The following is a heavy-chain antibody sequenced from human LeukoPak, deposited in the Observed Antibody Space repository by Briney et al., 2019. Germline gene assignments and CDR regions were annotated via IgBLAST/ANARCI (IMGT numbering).Heavy chain of an antibody. CDR3: ASSRDGYNYGGPFPFDY. D-gene: IGHD5-24*01. Sequence: SSVKVSCKASGGTFSSYTISWVRQAPGQGLEWMGRIIPILGIANYAQKFQGRVTITADKSTSTAYMELSSLRSEDTAVYYCASSRDGYNYGGPFPFDYWGKGTLVTVSS. J-gene: IGHJ4*02. CDR2: IIPILGIA. CDR1: GGTFSSYT. V-gene: IGHV1-69*02.